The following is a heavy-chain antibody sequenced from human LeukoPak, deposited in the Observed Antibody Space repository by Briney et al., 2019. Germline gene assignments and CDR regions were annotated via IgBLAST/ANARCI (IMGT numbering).Heavy chain of an antibody. J-gene: IGHJ4*02. Sequence: SQTLSLTCTVSGGSISSGDSYWSWIRQPPGKGLEWIGYIFYSGSTYYNPSLKSRVTMSVDTSKNQFSLNLSSVTAADTAVYYCASSIGIAVAGTVGYFDYWGQGTLVTVSS. CDR3: ASSIGIAVAGTVGYFDY. D-gene: IGHD6-19*01. CDR1: GGSISSGDSY. CDR2: IFYSGST. V-gene: IGHV4-30-4*08.